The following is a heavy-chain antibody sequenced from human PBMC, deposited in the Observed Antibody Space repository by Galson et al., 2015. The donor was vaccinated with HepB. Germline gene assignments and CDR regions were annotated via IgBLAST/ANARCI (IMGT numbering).Heavy chain of an antibody. CDR3: AREYSSSWYEEAPQGMDV. V-gene: IGHV3-30*04. CDR1: GFTFSSYA. D-gene: IGHD6-13*01. J-gene: IGHJ6*02. Sequence: SLRLSCAASGFTFSSYAMHWVRQAPGKGLEWVAVISYDGSNKYYADSVKGRFTISRDNSKNTLYLQMNSLRAEDTAVYYCAREYSSSWYEEAPQGMDVWGQGTTVTVSS. CDR2: ISYDGSNK.